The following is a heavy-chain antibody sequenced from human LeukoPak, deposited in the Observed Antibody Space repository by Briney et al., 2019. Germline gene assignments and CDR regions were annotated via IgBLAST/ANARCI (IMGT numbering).Heavy chain of an antibody. CDR1: GVSISSSNSY. V-gene: IGHV4-39*01. CDR2: IYYGGNT. CDR3: ARQTGSGLFILP. Sequence: SETLSLTCTVSGVSISSSNSYWGWIRQPPGKGLEWIGSIYYGGNTYYNASLKSQVSISIDTSKNQFSLRLTSVTAADTAVYYCARQTGSGLFILPGGQGTLVTISS. J-gene: IGHJ4*02. D-gene: IGHD3/OR15-3a*01.